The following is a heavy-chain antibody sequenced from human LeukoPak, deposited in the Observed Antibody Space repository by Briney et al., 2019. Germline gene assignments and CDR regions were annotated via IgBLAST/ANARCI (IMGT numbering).Heavy chain of an antibody. CDR2: IYTSGST. Sequence: PSETLSLTCTVSGGSISSGSYYWSWIRQPAGRGLEWIGRIYTSGSTNYNPSLKSRVTISVDTSKNQFSLKLSSVTAADTAVYYCARASPHLDYVWGSYRSVFDYWGQGTLVTVSS. CDR1: GGSISSGSYY. J-gene: IGHJ4*02. D-gene: IGHD3-16*02. V-gene: IGHV4-61*02. CDR3: ARASPHLDYVWGSYRSVFDY.